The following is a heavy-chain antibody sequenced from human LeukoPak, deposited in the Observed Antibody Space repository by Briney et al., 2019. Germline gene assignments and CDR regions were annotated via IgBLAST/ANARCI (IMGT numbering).Heavy chain of an antibody. V-gene: IGHV4-59*01. CDR2: MFYSGIT. CDR1: GDSISSYY. CDR3: AREAQGAGPFAY. J-gene: IGHJ4*02. Sequence: SETLSLTCTVSGDSISSYYWNWIRQPPGKGLEWIGYMFYSGITNYNPSLKSRATISVDTSKNQFSLKLSSVTAADTAVYYCAREAQGAGPFAYWAQGTLVTVSS.